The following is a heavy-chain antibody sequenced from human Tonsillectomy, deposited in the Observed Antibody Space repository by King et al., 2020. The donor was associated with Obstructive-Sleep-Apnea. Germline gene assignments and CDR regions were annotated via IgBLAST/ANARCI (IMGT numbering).Heavy chain of an antibody. CDR1: GFTFSNYA. V-gene: IGHV3-30*04. CDR2: ISYDGTNK. CDR3: ARDNSILRGAESYYFDS. D-gene: IGHD3-10*01. Sequence: VQLVESGGGVVQPGRSLRLSCAASGFTFSNYAMHWVRQAPGKGLEWVSFISYDGTNKYHADSVTGRFTISRDNSKNTLYLQMNSLRAEDTAVYYCARDNSILRGAESYYFDSWGQGILVTVSS. J-gene: IGHJ4*02.